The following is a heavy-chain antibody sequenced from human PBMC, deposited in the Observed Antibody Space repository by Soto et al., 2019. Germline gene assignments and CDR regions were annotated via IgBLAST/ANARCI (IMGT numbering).Heavy chain of an antibody. CDR2: INHSGST. CDR1: GGSFSGYY. V-gene: IGHV4-34*01. CDR3: ARERYSSGWYVHAAFDI. D-gene: IGHD6-19*01. Sequence: SETLSLTCAVYGGSFSGYYWSWIRQPPGKGLEWIGEINHSGSTNYNPSLKSRVTISVDTSKNQFSLKLSSVTAADTAVYYCARERYSSGWYVHAAFDIWGQGTMVTVSS. J-gene: IGHJ3*02.